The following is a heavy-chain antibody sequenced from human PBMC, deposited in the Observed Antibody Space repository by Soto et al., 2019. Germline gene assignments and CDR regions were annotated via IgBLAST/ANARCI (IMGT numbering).Heavy chain of an antibody. V-gene: IGHV4-4*07. D-gene: IGHD6-13*01. J-gene: IGHJ4*02. Sequence: SETLSLTCTVSGGSISSYYWSWIRQPAGKGLEWIGRIYTSGSTNYNPSLKSRVTISEDTSKSQFSLKVNSMTAADTAVYYCARYRREAVAGYTLDNWGQGILVTVS. CDR3: ARYRREAVAGYTLDN. CDR1: GGSISSYY. CDR2: IYTSGST.